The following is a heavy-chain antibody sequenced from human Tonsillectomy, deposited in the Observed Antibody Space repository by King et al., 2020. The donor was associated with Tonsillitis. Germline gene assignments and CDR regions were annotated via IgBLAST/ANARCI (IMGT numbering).Heavy chain of an antibody. Sequence: VQLVESGGGVVQPEGSLRLSCAASGFIFSSYGMHWVRQAPGKGLEWVAFIRFDGRNKYYADSVKGRFTISRDNSKTTLYLQMNTLRAEDTAVYYCAKDLEYYDSSGYAGFDYWGQGTLVTVSS. CDR2: IRFDGRNK. D-gene: IGHD3-22*01. CDR3: AKDLEYYDSSGYAGFDY. CDR1: GFIFSSYG. V-gene: IGHV3-30*02. J-gene: IGHJ4*02.